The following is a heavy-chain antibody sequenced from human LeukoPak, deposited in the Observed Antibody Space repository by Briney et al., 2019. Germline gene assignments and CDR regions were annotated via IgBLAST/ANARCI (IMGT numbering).Heavy chain of an antibody. J-gene: IGHJ5*02. D-gene: IGHD2-2*01. Sequence: SVKVSCKASGGTFSSYTISWVRQAPGQGLEWMGRIIPILGIANYAQKFQGRVTITADKSTSTAYMELSSLRSEDTAVYYCASTQFYCSSTSCGDWFDPWGQGTLVTVSP. CDR2: IIPILGIA. V-gene: IGHV1-69*02. CDR1: GGTFSSYT. CDR3: ASTQFYCSSTSCGDWFDP.